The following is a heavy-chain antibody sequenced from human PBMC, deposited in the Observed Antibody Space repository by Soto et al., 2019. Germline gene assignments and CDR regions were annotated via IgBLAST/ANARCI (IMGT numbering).Heavy chain of an antibody. CDR3: ARETWDYGMDV. CDR1: GYTLNSYG. J-gene: IGHJ6*02. CDR2: ISVYSGNT. V-gene: IGHV1-18*04. D-gene: IGHD1-26*01. Sequence: ASVKVSCKASGYTLNSYGISWVRQAPGQGIEWMGWISVYSGNTKYAQKLQGRVTMTTDTSTSTAYMELRSLRADDTAVYYCARETWDYGMDVWGLGTTVTVSS.